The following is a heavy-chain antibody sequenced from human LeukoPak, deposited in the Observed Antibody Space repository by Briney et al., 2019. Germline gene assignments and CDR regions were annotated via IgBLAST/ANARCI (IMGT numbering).Heavy chain of an antibody. CDR2: ILPADSDT. CDR1: GYGFTTYW. D-gene: IGHD3-9*01. J-gene: IGHJ3*01. Sequence: GESLKISCKASGYGFTTYWIGWVRQMPGKGLEWMGFILPADSDTRYSPSFQGQVTISADKSINTAYLQWSSLKASDTAIYYCARQGAGTSHYDDTGLPRGAFDVWGLGTMVIVSS. CDR3: ARQGAGTSHYDDTGLPRGAFDV. V-gene: IGHV5-51*01.